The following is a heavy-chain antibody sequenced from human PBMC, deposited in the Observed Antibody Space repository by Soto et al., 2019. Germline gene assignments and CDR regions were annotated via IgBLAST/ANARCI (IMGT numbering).Heavy chain of an antibody. Sequence: QVQLVQSGAELKKPGSSVKVSCKASGGTFSSYSIHWVRQAPGQGLEWMGEIIPIFGTANYAQKFQGRVTITADESTSTAYMALSSLRSEDTAVYYCATAGGRPAGGIAYWGQGTLVNVSS. D-gene: IGHD1-26*01. V-gene: IGHV1-69*01. J-gene: IGHJ4*02. CDR1: GGTFSSYS. CDR3: ATAGGRPAGGIAY. CDR2: IIPIFGTA.